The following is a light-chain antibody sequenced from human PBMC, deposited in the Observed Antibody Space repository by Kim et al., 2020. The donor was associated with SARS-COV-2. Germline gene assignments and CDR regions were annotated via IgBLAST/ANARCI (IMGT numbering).Light chain of an antibody. CDR2: DVT. V-gene: IGLV2-14*03. CDR1: SSDVGAFDY. CDR3: TSSTGSSTRV. Sequence: QSALTQPASVSGSPGQSITISCTGTSSDVGAFDYVAWYQQHPGKAPKLIIYDVTDRPSGVSNRFSGSKSGNTASLTISGLQAEDEADYYCTSSTGSSTRVFGGGTKLTVL. J-gene: IGLJ3*02.